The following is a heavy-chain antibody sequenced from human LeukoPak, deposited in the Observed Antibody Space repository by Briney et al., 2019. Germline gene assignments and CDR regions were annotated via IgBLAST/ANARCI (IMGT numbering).Heavy chain of an antibody. J-gene: IGHJ6*02. V-gene: IGHV5-51*01. CDR2: IYPGDSDT. CDR3: ARDSCSGGSCPRGGYYYYGMDV. D-gene: IGHD2-15*01. CDR1: GYSFTSYW. Sequence: GESLKISCKGSGYSFTSYWIGWVRQMPGKGLGWMGIIYPGDSDTSYSPSFQGQVTISADKSISTAYLQWSSLKASDTAMYYCARDSCSGGSCPRGGYYYYGMDVWGQGTTVTVS.